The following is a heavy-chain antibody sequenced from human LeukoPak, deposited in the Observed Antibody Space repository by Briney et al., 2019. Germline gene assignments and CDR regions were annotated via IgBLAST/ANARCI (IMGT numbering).Heavy chain of an antibody. CDR1: GYTFTGYY. D-gene: IGHD4-4*01. J-gene: IGHJ5*02. CDR2: INPNSGGT. Sequence: ASVTVSCKASGYTFTGYYMHWVRQAPGQGLEWMGWINPNSGGTNYAQKFQGRVIMTRDTSISTAYMELSRLRSDDTAVYYCARDRLATVTLNWFDPWGQGTLVTVSS. CDR3: ARDRLATVTLNWFDP. V-gene: IGHV1-2*02.